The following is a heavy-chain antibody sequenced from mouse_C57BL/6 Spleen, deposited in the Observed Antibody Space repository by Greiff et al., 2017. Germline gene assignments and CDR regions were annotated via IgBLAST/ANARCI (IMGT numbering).Heavy chain of an antibody. CDR3: ARDPAHSNFMDY. V-gene: IGHV5-4*01. CDR2: ISDGGSYT. Sequence: EVKVVESGGGLVKPGGSLKLSCAASGFTFSSYAMSWVRQTPEKRLEWVATISDGGSYTYYPDNVKGRFTISRDNAKNNLYLQMSHLKSEDTAMYYCARDPAHSNFMDYWGQGTSVTVSS. J-gene: IGHJ4*01. CDR1: GFTFSSYA. D-gene: IGHD2-5*01.